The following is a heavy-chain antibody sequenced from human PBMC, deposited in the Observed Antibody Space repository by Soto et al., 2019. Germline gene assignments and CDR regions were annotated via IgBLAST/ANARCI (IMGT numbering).Heavy chain of an antibody. V-gene: IGHV3-21*01. CDR1: GFTFSSYA. Sequence: VSLRLSCAASGFTFSSYAMTWVRQAPGKGLEWVSSIDSSSSYIHYADSVKGRFTISRDNAKNSLYLQMNSLRAEDTAVYYCATISGTTRWDDYWGQGTLVTVSS. CDR2: IDSSSSYI. J-gene: IGHJ4*02. D-gene: IGHD1-20*01. CDR3: ATISGTTRWDDY.